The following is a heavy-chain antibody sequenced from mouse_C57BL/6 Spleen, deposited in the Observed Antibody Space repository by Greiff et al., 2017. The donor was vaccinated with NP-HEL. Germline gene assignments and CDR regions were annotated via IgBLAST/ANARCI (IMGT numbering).Heavy chain of an antibody. D-gene: IGHD2-5*01. V-gene: IGHV1-82*01. J-gene: IGHJ4*01. CDR2: IYPGDGDT. CDR1: GYAFSSSW. Sequence: VKLQESGPELVKPGASVKISCKASGYAFSSSWMNWVKQRPGKGLEWIGRIYPGDGDTNYNGKFKGKATLTADKSSSTAYMQLSSLTSEDSAVYFCASAYYSNYYYAMDYWGQGTSVTVSS. CDR3: ASAYYSNYYYAMDY.